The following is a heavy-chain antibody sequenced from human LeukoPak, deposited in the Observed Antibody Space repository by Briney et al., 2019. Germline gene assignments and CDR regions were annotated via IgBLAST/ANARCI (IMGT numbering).Heavy chain of an antibody. CDR1: AFTFRTYW. Sequence: PGGSLRLSCAASAFTFRTYWMSWVRQAPGKGLEWVAMIKPDGSEQHYVDSVKGLFTVSRDNAKNSPYLQMTSLRAEDTAVYYCTRDASGDTNSGPRMDVWGQGTTVTVSS. D-gene: IGHD1-26*01. J-gene: IGHJ6*02. CDR3: TRDASGDTNSGPRMDV. CDR2: IKPDGSEQ. V-gene: IGHV3-7*05.